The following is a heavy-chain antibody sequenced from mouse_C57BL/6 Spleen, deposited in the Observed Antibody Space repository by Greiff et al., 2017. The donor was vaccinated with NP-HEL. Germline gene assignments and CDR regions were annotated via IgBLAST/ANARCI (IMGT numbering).Heavy chain of an antibody. J-gene: IGHJ3*01. D-gene: IGHD2-5*01. V-gene: IGHV1-69*01. CDR3: ARGGYSNYVFAY. CDR1: GYTFTSYW. CDR2: IDPSDSYT. Sequence: QVQLQQPGAELVMPGASVKLSCKASGYTFTSYWMHWVKQRPGQGLEWIGEIDPSDSYTNYNRKFKGKSTLTVDKSSSTAYMQLSSLTSEDSAVYYCARGGYSNYVFAYWGQGTLVTVSA.